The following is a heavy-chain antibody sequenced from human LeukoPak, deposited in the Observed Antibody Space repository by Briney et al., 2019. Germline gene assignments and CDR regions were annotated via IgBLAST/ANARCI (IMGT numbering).Heavy chain of an antibody. CDR1: GGTFSSYA. CDR3: ARGFVGYQLLSYYYMDV. Sequence: SVKVSCKASGGTFSSYAISWVRQAPGQGLEWMGGIIPIFGTANYAQKFQGRVTITADKSTSTAYMELSSLRSEDAAVYYCARGFVGYQLLSYYYMDVWGKGTTVTVSS. J-gene: IGHJ6*03. V-gene: IGHV1-69*06. D-gene: IGHD2-2*01. CDR2: IIPIFGTA.